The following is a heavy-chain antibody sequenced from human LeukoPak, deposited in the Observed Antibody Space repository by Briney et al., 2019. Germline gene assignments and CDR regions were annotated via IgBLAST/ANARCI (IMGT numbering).Heavy chain of an antibody. J-gene: IGHJ4*02. CDR2: SNSDGSST. D-gene: IGHD6-13*01. CDR1: GFTFSSYW. Sequence: PGGSLRLSCAASGFTFSSYWMHWVRQAPGKGRVWVSRSNSDGSSTSYADSVKGRFTISRDNAKNTLYLQMNSLRAEDTAVYYCSREQQLVPETLEYWGQGTLVTVSS. V-gene: IGHV3-74*01. CDR3: SREQQLVPETLEY.